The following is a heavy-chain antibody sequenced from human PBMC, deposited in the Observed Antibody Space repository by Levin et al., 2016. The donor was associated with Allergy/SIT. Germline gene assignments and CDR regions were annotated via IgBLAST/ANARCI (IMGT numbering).Heavy chain of an antibody. Sequence: SETLSLTCTVSGGSISSGGYYWSWIRQHPGKGLEWIGYIYYSGSTYYNPSLKSRVTISVDTSKNQFSLKLSSVTAADTAVYYCARRYGDYVAVFDYWGQGTLVTVSS. V-gene: IGHV4-31*03. CDR3: ARRYGDYVAVFDY. CDR2: IYYSGST. J-gene: IGHJ4*02. D-gene: IGHD4-17*01. CDR1: GGSISSGGYY.